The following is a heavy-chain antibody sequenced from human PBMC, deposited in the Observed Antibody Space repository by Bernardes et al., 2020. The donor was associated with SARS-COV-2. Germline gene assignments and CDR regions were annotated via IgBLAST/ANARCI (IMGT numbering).Heavy chain of an antibody. D-gene: IGHD6-19*01. CDR2: ISGSGGDT. Sequence: GGSLRLSCEASGLNFRSYAMSWVRQAPGKGLEWVSGISGSGGDTYYADSVKGRFTISRDNFKNTVFLQMNSLRVEDTAVYYCAKERIAVLAFDHWGQGTLVSVST. V-gene: IGHV3-23*01. CDR3: AKERIAVLAFDH. CDR1: GLNFRSYA. J-gene: IGHJ4*02.